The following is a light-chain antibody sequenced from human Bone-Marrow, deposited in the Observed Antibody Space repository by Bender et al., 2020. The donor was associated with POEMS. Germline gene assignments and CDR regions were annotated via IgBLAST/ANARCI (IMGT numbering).Light chain of an antibody. J-gene: IGLJ2*01. V-gene: IGLV2-14*02. CDR1: SSDVGSYNR. Sequence: QSALTQPASVSGSPGQSITISCTKTSSDVGSYNRVSWYQQHPDKAPKLIIYDVNNRPSGVPDRFSGSRSGNTASLTISGLQAEDEADYYCVSWDDSRSGSVVFGGGTKLTVL. CDR3: VSWDDSRSGSVV. CDR2: DVN.